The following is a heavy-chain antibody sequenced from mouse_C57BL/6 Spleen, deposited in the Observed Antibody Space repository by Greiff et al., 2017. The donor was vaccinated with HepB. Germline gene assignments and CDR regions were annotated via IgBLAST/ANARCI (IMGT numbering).Heavy chain of an antibody. D-gene: IGHD2-5*01. CDR2: IYPGGGYT. V-gene: IGHV1-63*01. Sequence: LVESGAELVRPGTSVKMSCKASGYTFTNYWIGWAKQRPGHGLEWIGDIYPGGGYTNYNEKFKGKATLTADKSSSTAYMQFSSLTSEDSAIYYCARRGYSNSPFAYWGQGTLVTVSA. CDR1: GYTFTNYW. J-gene: IGHJ3*01. CDR3: ARRGYSNSPFAY.